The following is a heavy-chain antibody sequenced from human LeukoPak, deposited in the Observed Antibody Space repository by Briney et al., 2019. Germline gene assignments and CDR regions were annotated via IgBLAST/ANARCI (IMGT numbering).Heavy chain of an antibody. J-gene: IGHJ4*02. V-gene: IGHV4-59*11. D-gene: IGHD1-26*01. CDR1: GGSISSHY. Sequence: SETLSLTCTVSGGSISSHYWSWIRQPPRKGLEWIGYIYYSGSTNYNPSLKSRVTISVDTSKNQFSLKLSSVTAADTAVYYCARDGGSYFDYWGQGTLVTVSS. CDR3: ARDGGSYFDY. CDR2: IYYSGST.